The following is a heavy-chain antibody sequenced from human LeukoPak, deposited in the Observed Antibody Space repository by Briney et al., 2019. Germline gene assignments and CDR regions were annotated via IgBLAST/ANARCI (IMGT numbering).Heavy chain of an antibody. V-gene: IGHV4-38-2*01. Sequence: SETLSLTCAVSGYSLGKNYYWGWIRQSPGEGLEGMGRIYGRAPTSYNPSLMNRVTMSVDTSTNHFSLQLPSVTAADTAVYYCARYASRGTASTKFDYWGPGIQVTVSS. J-gene: IGHJ4*02. CDR2: IYGRAPT. CDR1: GYSLGKNYY. D-gene: IGHD1-7*01. CDR3: ARYASRGTASTKFDY.